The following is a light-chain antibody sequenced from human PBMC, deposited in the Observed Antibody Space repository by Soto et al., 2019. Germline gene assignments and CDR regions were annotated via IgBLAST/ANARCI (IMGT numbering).Light chain of an antibody. CDR1: SSDVGGYNY. Sequence: QSALTQPPSASGSFGQSVTISCTGTSSDVGGYNYVSWYQQHPGKAPKLIVFEVAQRPTGVPDRFSASKSGNTASLTVSGLQAEDEADYYCSSYAGDNRLVFGGGTQLTVL. CDR3: SSYAGDNRLV. CDR2: EVA. J-gene: IGLJ3*02. V-gene: IGLV2-8*01.